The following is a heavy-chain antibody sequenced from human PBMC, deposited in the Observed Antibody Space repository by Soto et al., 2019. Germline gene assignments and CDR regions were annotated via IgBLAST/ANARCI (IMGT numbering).Heavy chain of an antibody. D-gene: IGHD6-13*01. V-gene: IGHV3-30*18. CDR1: GFTFSSYG. J-gene: IGHJ5*02. Sequence: QVQLVESGGGVVQPGRSLRLSCAASGFTFSSYGMHWVRQSPGKGLEWVAVISYDGSHKYYADSVKGRFTISRGNSKNSLYLQMYSLRTEDTAVYYCAKDGEQQQLIPDSLFGPWGQGMLVTVSS. CDR2: ISYDGSHK. CDR3: AKDGEQQQLIPDSLFGP.